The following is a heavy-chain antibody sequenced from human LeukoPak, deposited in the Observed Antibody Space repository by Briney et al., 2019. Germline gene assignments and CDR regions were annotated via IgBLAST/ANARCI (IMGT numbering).Heavy chain of an antibody. CDR3: ARDVGAYCSSTSCFTKD. D-gene: IGHD2-2*01. CDR2: ISYDGSNK. CDR1: GFTFSSYA. V-gene: IGHV3-30*04. Sequence: PGGSLRLSCAASGFTFSSYAMHWVRQAPGKGLEWVAVISYDGSNKYYADSVKGRFTISRDNSKSTLYLQMNSLRAEDMAVYYCARDVGAYCSSTSCFTKDWGQGTLVTVSS. J-gene: IGHJ4*02.